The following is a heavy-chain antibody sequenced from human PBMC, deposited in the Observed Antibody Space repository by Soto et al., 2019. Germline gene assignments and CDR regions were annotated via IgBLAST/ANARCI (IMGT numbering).Heavy chain of an antibody. CDR3: AKDTFYHDSSGYYVFDY. D-gene: IGHD3-22*01. CDR1: GFIFSNFG. J-gene: IGHJ4*02. V-gene: IGHV3-30*18. CDR2: ISYDGSNN. Sequence: QVQLVESGGGVVQPGRDLRLSCAASGFIFSNFGMHWVRQAPGKGLEWVAHISYDGSNNNYADSVKGRFTISRDNSENTLYLQMNSLRAEDTSAYYCAKDTFYHDSSGYYVFDYWGQGTLVTLSS.